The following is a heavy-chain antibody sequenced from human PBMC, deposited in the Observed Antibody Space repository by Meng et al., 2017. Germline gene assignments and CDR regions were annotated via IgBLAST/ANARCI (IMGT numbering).Heavy chain of an antibody. CDR2: IYTSGST. V-gene: IGHV4-61*02. CDR3: ARTYYYDSSGYRRGAFDI. J-gene: IGHJ3*02. Sequence: SETLSLTCTVSGGSISSGSYYWSWNRQPAGKGLEWIGRIYTSGSTNYNPSLKSRVTISVDTSKNQFSLKLSSVTAADTAVYYCARTYYYDSSGYRRGAFDIWGQGTMVTVSS. D-gene: IGHD3-22*01. CDR1: GGSISSGSYY.